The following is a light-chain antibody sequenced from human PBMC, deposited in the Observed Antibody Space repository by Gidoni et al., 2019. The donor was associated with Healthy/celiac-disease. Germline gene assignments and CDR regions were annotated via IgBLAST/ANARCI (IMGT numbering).Light chain of an antibody. Sequence: QSALTQPASVSGSPGQSITLSCTGTSSDVGSYNLVSWYQQHPGKAPKLMIYVVSKRPSGVSNRFSGSKSGNTASLTISGLQAEDEADYYCCSYAGSSTLVFGGGTKLTVL. CDR2: VVS. J-gene: IGLJ2*01. V-gene: IGLV2-23*02. CDR1: SSDVGSYNL. CDR3: CSYAGSSTLV.